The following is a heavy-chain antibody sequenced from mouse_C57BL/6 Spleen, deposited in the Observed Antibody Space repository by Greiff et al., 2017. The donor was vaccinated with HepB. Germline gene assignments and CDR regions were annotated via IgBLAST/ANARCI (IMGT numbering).Heavy chain of an antibody. J-gene: IGHJ2*01. Sequence: QVQLKQSGAELVRPGASVTLSCKASGYTFTDYEMHWVKQTPVHGLEWIGAIDPETGGTAYNQKFKGKAILTADKSSSTAYMELRSLTSEDSAVYYCTRQGGSSYVRDYWGQGTTLTVSS. D-gene: IGHD1-1*01. CDR2: IDPETGGT. CDR3: TRQGGSSYVRDY. CDR1: GYTFTDYE. V-gene: IGHV1-15*01.